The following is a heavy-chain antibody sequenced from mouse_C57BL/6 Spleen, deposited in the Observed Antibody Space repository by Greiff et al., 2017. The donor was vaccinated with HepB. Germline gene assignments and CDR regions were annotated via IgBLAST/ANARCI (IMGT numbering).Heavy chain of an antibody. V-gene: IGHV1S81*02. CDR2: TNPTNGRT. J-gene: IGHJ2*01. CDR3: ARIKKIVATYVDY. CDR1: GYTFTSYW. D-gene: IGHD1-1*01. Sequence: VQLQQSGAELVKAGASVKMSCKASGYTFTSYWMHWVKQRLGQGLEWFAETNPTNGRTYYNEKFKSKATLTVDKSSSTAYMLLSGPTFEDSAVYYWARIKKIVATYVDYWGQGTTLVVSS.